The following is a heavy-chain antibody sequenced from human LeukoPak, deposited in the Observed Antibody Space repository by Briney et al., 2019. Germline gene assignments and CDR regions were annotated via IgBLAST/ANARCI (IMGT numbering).Heavy chain of an antibody. J-gene: IGHJ2*01. D-gene: IGHD6-19*01. V-gene: IGHV3-7*01. CDR1: GFTFSSYW. CDR3: ARGWDSSGSYWYFDL. Sequence: GGSLRLSCAASGFTFSSYWMSWVRQAPGKGLEWVANIKQDGSEKYYVDSVKGRFTISRDNAKNSLYLQMNSLRAEDTAVYYCARGWDSSGSYWYFDLWGRGTLVTVPS. CDR2: IKQDGSEK.